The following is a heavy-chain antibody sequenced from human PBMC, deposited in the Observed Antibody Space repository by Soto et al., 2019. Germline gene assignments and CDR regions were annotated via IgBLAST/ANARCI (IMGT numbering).Heavy chain of an antibody. D-gene: IGHD1-1*01. CDR3: ARDSSREPLFWFDP. V-gene: IGHV4-4*07. CDR2: VYNSGAV. J-gene: IGHJ5*02. Sequence: LSLTCTASGASITSYYWSWMRQPAGQGLEGIGRVYNSGAVTYNPSLKRRRSMSADTSKHKLSLTMRSVTDAETAVYYCARDSSREPLFWFDPWGQGTLVTVSS. CDR1: GASITSYY.